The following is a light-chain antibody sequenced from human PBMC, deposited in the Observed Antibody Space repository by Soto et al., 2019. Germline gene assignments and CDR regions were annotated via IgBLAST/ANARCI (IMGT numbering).Light chain of an antibody. J-gene: IGKJ4*01. CDR1: QSVYNNY. CDR3: QQYGNSLT. V-gene: IGKV3-20*01. Sequence: EIVLTQSPGTLSLSPGERVTLSCRASQSVYNNYLAWYQQRPGQAPRTLIYGESSRATGNPDRLSGSGSGTDFTLSISGLEPEDSAVYYCQQYGNSLTFGGGTKVEIK. CDR2: GES.